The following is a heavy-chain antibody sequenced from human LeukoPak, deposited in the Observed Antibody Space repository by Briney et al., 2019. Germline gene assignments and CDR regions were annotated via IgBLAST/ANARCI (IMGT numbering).Heavy chain of an antibody. Sequence: ASVKVSCKASGYTFTSYYMHWVRQAPGQGLEWMGIINPSGGSTSYAQKFQGRVTMTRDTSTSTVYMELSSLRSEDTAVYYCALLYGSGSYFNWFDPWGQGTLVTVSS. CDR2: INPSGGST. V-gene: IGHV1-46*01. D-gene: IGHD3-10*01. CDR1: GYTFTSYY. J-gene: IGHJ5*02. CDR3: ALLYGSGSYFNWFDP.